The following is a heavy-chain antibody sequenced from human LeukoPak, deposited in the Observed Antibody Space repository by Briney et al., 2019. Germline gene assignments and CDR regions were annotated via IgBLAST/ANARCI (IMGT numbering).Heavy chain of an antibody. J-gene: IGHJ4*02. Sequence: PSETLSLTCTVSGGSISSGDYYWSWIRQPPGKGLEWIGYIYHSGSTYYNPSLKSRVTISVDRSKNQFSLKLSSVTAADTAVYYCARGDGDYGGFDYWGQGTLVTVSS. CDR2: IYHSGST. CDR3: ARGDGDYGGFDY. D-gene: IGHD4-17*01. V-gene: IGHV4-30-2*01. CDR1: GGSISSGDYY.